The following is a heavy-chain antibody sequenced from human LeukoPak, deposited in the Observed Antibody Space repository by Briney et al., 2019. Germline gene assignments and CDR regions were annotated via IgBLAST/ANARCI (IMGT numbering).Heavy chain of an antibody. CDR3: AKDQALYCSSTSCYIVY. CDR1: GFTFISHA. Sequence: GGSLRLSCTVSGFTFISHAMSWVRQAPGKGLEWVSGISGSGGSTYYADSVKGRFTISRDNSKNTLYLQMDSLRAEDTAVYYCAKDQALYCSSTSCYIVYWGQGTLVTVSS. J-gene: IGHJ4*02. D-gene: IGHD2-2*02. V-gene: IGHV3-23*01. CDR2: ISGSGGST.